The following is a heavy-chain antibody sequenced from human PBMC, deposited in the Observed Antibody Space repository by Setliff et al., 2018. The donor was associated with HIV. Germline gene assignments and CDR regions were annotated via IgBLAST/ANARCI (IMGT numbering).Heavy chain of an antibody. J-gene: IGHJ5*02. V-gene: IGHV1-69-2*01. CDR3: ARDIGRDYDTTEDWFDP. Sequence: ASVKVSCKASGYTFTDYYMQWVKQAPGKGPEWMGRVDPEDGETIYAEKFQGRFTISRDNAKKSLYLQMNSLRAEDTAVYYCARDIGRDYDTTEDWFDPWGQGTLVTVSS. CDR1: GYTFTDYY. D-gene: IGHD3-22*01. CDR2: VDPEDGET.